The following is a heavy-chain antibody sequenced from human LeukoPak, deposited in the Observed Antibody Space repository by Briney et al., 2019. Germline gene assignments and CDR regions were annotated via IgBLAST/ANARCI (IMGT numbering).Heavy chain of an antibody. CDR3: ARFGRGEAALDI. CDR1: GYTFTVYY. Sequence: GASVKVSCKAFGYTFTVYYMHWVRQAPGQGLEWMGWINPNSGDTNFAQKFQGRVTMTGDTSISTAYMELSRLTSDDTALYYCARFGRGEAALDIWGQGTMVTVSS. D-gene: IGHD3-16*01. CDR2: INPNSGDT. V-gene: IGHV1-2*02. J-gene: IGHJ3*02.